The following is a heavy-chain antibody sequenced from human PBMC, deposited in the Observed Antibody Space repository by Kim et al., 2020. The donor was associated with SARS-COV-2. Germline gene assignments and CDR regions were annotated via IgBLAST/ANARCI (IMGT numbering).Heavy chain of an antibody. CDR3: ARNERLGFGELLTYWYFDL. CDR2: IIPIFGTA. V-gene: IGHV1-69*13. D-gene: IGHD3-10*01. J-gene: IGHJ2*01. Sequence: SVKVSCKASGGTFSSYAISWVRQAPGQGLEWMGGIIPIFGTANYAQKFQGRVTITADESTSTAYMELSSLRSEDTAVYYCARNERLGFGELLTYWYFDLWGRGTLVTVSS. CDR1: GGTFSSYA.